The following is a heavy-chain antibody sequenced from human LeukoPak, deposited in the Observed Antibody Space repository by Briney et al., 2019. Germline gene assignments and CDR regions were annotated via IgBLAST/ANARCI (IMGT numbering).Heavy chain of an antibody. CDR3: ARGVGIAAAPAPLDY. Sequence: GASVKVSCKASGYTFTSYGISWVRQAPGQGLEWMGWISAYNGNTNYAKKLQGRVTMTTDTSTSTAYMELRSLRSDDTAVYYCARGVGIAAAPAPLDYWGQGTLVTVSS. D-gene: IGHD6-13*01. CDR2: ISAYNGNT. V-gene: IGHV1-18*01. J-gene: IGHJ4*02. CDR1: GYTFTSYG.